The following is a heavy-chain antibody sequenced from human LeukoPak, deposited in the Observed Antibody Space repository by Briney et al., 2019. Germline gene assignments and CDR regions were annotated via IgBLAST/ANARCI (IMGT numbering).Heavy chain of an antibody. J-gene: IGHJ6*03. Sequence: GASVKVSCKASGYTFTGYYMHWVRQAPGQGLEWMGWIDPKNGGTNLAQKFQGRVTLTRDTSISTTYMEMSSLRPDDTAVYYCAIDRLSRVDYMDFWGKGTTVIVS. CDR1: GYTFTGYY. CDR2: IDPKNGGT. CDR3: AIDRLSRVDYMDF. V-gene: IGHV1-2*02.